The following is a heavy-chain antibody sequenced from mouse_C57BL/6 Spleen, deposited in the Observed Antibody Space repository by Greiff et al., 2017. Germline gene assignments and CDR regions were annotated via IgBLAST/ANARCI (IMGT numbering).Heavy chain of an antibody. J-gene: IGHJ3*01. Sequence: EVQLQQSGPELVKPGDSVKISCKASGYSFTGYFMNWVMQSHGKSLEWIGRINPYDGDTFYNQKFKGKATLTVDKSSSTAHMELRSLTSEDSAVYYCARDYGSSYDLAYWGQGTLVTVSA. V-gene: IGHV1-20*01. CDR3: ARDYGSSYDLAY. D-gene: IGHD1-1*01. CDR2: INPYDGDT. CDR1: GYSFTGYF.